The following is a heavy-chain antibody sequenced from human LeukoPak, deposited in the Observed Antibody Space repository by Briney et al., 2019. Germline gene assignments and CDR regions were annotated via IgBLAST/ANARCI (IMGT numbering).Heavy chain of an antibody. V-gene: IGHV3-30*18. J-gene: IGHJ4*02. CDR3: AKDAVYCSSTSCYGREGGEIDY. D-gene: IGHD2-2*01. CDR2: ILYEGSKQ. Sequence: PGTSLSPPFQASDFTFTSYALHWVRQPPGKGLEWVEVILYEGSKQYYANSVKGRFTISRDNSKNTLYLQMNSQRAEDTAVYYCAKDAVYCSSTSCYGREGGEIDYWGQGTLVTVSS. CDR1: DFTFTSYA.